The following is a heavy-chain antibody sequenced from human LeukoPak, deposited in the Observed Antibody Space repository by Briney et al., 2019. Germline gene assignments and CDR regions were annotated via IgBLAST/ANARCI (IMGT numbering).Heavy chain of an antibody. CDR3: ARKGYYYDSSGYPADAFDI. D-gene: IGHD3-22*01. J-gene: IGHJ3*02. CDR2: INPNSGGT. Sequence: ASVKVSCKASGYTFTGYYMHWVRQAPGQGLEWMGRINPNSGGTNYAQKLQGRVTMATDTSTSTAYMELRSLRSDDTAVYYCARKGYYYDSSGYPADAFDIWGQGTMVTVSS. V-gene: IGHV1-2*06. CDR1: GYTFTGYY.